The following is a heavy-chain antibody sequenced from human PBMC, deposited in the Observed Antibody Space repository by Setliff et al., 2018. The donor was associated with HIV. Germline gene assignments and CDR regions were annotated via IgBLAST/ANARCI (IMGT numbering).Heavy chain of an antibody. CDR2: IYYSGST. Sequence: SETLSLTCTVSGGSISSYYWSWIRQPPGKGLEWIRYIYYSGSTNYNPSLESRVTMSVDTSKNQFSLKLSSVTAADTAVYYCARGGGYDRSGYYPFDYWGQGTPVTVSS. CDR1: GGSISSYY. V-gene: IGHV4-59*12. J-gene: IGHJ4*02. D-gene: IGHD3-22*01. CDR3: ARGGGYDRSGYYPFDY.